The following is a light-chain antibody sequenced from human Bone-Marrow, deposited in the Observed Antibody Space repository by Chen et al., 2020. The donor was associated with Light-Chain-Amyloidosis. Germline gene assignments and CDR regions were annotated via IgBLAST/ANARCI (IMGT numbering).Light chain of an antibody. CDR2: RDT. CDR1: DLPTKY. CDR3: QSADSSGTYEVI. Sequence: SYELTQPPSVSVSPGQTARITCSGDDLPTKYAYWYQQKPGPAPVLVIHRDTERPSGISERFSGSSSGTRATLTTSGVQAEDEADYHWQSADSSGTYEVIVGGGTKLTVL. J-gene: IGLJ2*01. V-gene: IGLV3-25*03.